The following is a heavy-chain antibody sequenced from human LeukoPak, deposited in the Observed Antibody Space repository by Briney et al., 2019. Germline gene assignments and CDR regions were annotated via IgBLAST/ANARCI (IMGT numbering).Heavy chain of an antibody. CDR1: GFTFDNHW. V-gene: IGHV1-2*06. Sequence: ASGFTFDNHWMTWVRQAPGQGLEWMGRINPNSGGTNYAQKFQGRVTMTRDTSISTAYMELSRLRSDDTAVYYCARVGDSSGYYSDYWGQGTLVTVSS. CDR2: INPNSGGT. J-gene: IGHJ4*02. CDR3: ARVGDSSGYYSDY. D-gene: IGHD3-22*01.